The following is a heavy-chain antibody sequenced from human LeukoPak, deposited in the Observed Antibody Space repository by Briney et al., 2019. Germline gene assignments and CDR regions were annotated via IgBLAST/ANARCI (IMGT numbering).Heavy chain of an antibody. CDR3: ARLPGYCSGASCYFDY. D-gene: IGHD2-15*01. CDR1: GYTFTNYW. CDR2: IFPGDSDT. Sequence: GESLKISCRGSGYTFTNYWIGWVRQMPGKGLEWMGIIFPGDSDTRYSPSFLGQVTISADKSISTAYLQWSGLKASDTAMYYCARLPGYCSGASCYFDYWGQGTLVTVSS. J-gene: IGHJ4*02. V-gene: IGHV5-51*01.